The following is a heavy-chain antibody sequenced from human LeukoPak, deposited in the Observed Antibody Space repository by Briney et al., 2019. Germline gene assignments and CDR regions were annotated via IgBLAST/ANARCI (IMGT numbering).Heavy chain of an antibody. V-gene: IGHV3-7*01. D-gene: IGHD3-10*01. J-gene: IGHJ5*02. CDR1: GFTFTTYW. CDR3: ARPLMYYYGSETYFWFDP. CDR2: IKQDGSEQ. Sequence: GGSLRLSCAASGFTFTTYWMGWVRQAPGKGLEWVANIKQDGSEQYYVDSVKGRFTISRDNAKNSLSLQMNSLRAEDTAVYYRARPLMYYYGSETYFWFDPWGQGTLVTVPS.